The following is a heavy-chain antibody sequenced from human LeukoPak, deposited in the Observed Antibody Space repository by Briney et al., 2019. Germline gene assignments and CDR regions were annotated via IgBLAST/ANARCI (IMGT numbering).Heavy chain of an antibody. CDR3: ARVSRVDIVVVPAADAFDI. CDR1: GYSISSGYY. Sequence: KPSETLSLTCTVSGYSISSGYYWGWIRQPPGKGLEWIGYIYHSGSTYYNPSLKSRVTIAVDRSKNQFSLKLSSVTAADTAVYYCARVSRVDIVVVPAADAFDIWGQGTMVTVSS. CDR2: IYHSGST. J-gene: IGHJ3*02. D-gene: IGHD2-2*03. V-gene: IGHV4-38-2*02.